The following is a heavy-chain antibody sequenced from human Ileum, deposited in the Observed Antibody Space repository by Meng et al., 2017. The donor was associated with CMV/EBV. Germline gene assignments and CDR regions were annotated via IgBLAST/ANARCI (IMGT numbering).Heavy chain of an antibody. CDR1: GGSISSSSYY. Sequence: GSLRLSCTVSGGSISSSSYYWGWIRQPPGKGLEWIGSIYYSGSTYYNPSLKSRVTISVDTSKNQFSLKLSSVTAADTAVYYCARMDGAHTYYYDSSGYEVWFDPWGQGTLVTVSS. CDR3: ARMDGAHTYYYDSSGYEVWFDP. V-gene: IGHV4-39*07. D-gene: IGHD3-22*01. CDR2: IYYSGST. J-gene: IGHJ5*02.